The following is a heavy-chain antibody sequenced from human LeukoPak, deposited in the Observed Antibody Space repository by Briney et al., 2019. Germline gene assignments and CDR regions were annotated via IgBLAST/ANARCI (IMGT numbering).Heavy chain of an antibody. CDR3: ARGILGYYYFDL. D-gene: IGHD2/OR15-2a*01. CDR1: GGSFSGFY. V-gene: IGHV4-34*01. Sequence: PSETLSLTCAVSGGSFSGFYWSWIRQPPGKGLEWIGEMHHGGATSYKPSLRSRVTISGGTSKNQFSLNLNSVTAADTAVYYCARGILGYYYFDLWGRGTLVTVSS. J-gene: IGHJ2*01. CDR2: MHHGGAT.